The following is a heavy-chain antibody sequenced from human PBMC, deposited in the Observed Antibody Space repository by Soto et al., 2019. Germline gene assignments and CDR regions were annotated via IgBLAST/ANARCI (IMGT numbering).Heavy chain of an antibody. CDR2: VYFNGNT. CDR1: AASFTKYY. D-gene: IGHD3-16*01. V-gene: IGHV4-59*01. Sequence: SETLSLTCTVSAASFTKYYWTWIRQPPGEGLEWIGYVYFNGNTNYNPSLKRRVSISIDTSKNQISLTLNSVTAADTAVYYCASVTFGGVVLAHWGQGTLVTVSS. CDR3: ASVTFGGVVLAH. J-gene: IGHJ4*02.